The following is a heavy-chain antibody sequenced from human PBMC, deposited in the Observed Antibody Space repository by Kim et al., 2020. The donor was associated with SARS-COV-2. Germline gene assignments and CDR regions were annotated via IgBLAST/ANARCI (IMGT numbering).Heavy chain of an antibody. Sequence: SGPTLVKPTQTLTLTCSFSGFSLSTSGVGVGWIRQPPGQALEWLAVIYWDDDWRRSPSLKNRLTITKDTSKNQVVLTMTNMDPADTATYFCAHSLYDSRTWCDPWGQGILVSVSS. CDR3: AHSLYDSRTWCDP. V-gene: IGHV2-5*02. D-gene: IGHD3-22*01. J-gene: IGHJ5*02. CDR2: IYWDDDW. CDR1: GFSLSTSGVG.